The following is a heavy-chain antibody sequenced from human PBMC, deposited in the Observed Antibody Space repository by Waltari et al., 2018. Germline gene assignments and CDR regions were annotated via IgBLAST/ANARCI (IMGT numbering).Heavy chain of an antibody. CDR2: LKSKAEGGTT. Sequence: EVQLVESGGGWVKPGDSLRLSCVASGFTFANAWITWVRQAPGKGLEWVGRLKSKAEGGTTDYAAPVKGRFAISRDDSKDTAYLQMNSLKTEDTAMYFCTTEGGRTWPMYWGQGTLVTVSS. J-gene: IGHJ4*02. CDR3: TTEGGRTWPMY. D-gene: IGHD2-2*01. V-gene: IGHV3-15*01. CDR1: GFTFANAW.